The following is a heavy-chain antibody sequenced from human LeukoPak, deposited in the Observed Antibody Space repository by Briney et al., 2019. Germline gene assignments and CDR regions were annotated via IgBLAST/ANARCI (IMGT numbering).Heavy chain of an antibody. CDR1: GFTFSDYY. CDR3: ARDSSSGYYPSRLFDY. J-gene: IGHJ4*02. Sequence: PGGSLRLSCAASGFTFSDYYMSWIRQAPGKGLEWVSYISSSSSYTNYADSVKGRFTISRDNAKNSLFLQMNSLRAEDTAVYYCARDSSSGYYPSRLFDYWGQGTLVTVSS. D-gene: IGHD3-22*01. V-gene: IGHV3-11*05. CDR2: ISSSSSYT.